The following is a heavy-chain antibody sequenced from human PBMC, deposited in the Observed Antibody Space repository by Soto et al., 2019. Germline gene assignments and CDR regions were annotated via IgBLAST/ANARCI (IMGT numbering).Heavy chain of an antibody. CDR1: GFTFSSYA. V-gene: IGHV3-30-3*01. CDR2: ISYDGSNK. J-gene: IGHJ6*02. CDR3: ARDRVSWLLNYYYYGMDV. D-gene: IGHD3-22*01. Sequence: PGGSLRLSCAASGFTFSSYAMHWVRQAPGKGLEWVAVISYDGSNKYYADSVKGRFTISRGNSKNTLYLQMNSLRAEDTAVYYCARDRVSWLLNYYYYGMDVWGQGTTVTVSS.